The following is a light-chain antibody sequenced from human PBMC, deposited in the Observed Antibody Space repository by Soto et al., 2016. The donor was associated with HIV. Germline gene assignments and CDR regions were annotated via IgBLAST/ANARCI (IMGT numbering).Light chain of an antibody. Sequence: DIQMTQSPSTLSASIGDRVTITCRASQRIGTWLAWFQQKPGKVPNLLIYKASTLKNGVPSRFSGSGSGTEFTLTITTLQTEDVANYFCQHYNTYPWAFGQGTKVE. CDR2: KAS. CDR1: QRIGTW. J-gene: IGKJ1*01. V-gene: IGKV1-5*03. CDR3: QHYNTYPWA.